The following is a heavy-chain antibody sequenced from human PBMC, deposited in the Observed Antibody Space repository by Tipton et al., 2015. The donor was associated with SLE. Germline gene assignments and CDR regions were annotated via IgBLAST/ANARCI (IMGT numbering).Heavy chain of an antibody. D-gene: IGHD5-12*01. CDR1: GGSISRHY. J-gene: IGHJ6*02. CDR2: IYYSGRT. CDR3: ARVRTRGYDKGGDYYYGMDV. Sequence: TLSLTCTVSGGSISRHYWSWIRQPPGKGLEWIGYIYYSGRTNYNPSLKGRVTISVDTSKNQFSLKLSSVTAADTAVYYCARVRTRGYDKGGDYYYGMDVWGQGTTVTVSS. V-gene: IGHV4-59*11.